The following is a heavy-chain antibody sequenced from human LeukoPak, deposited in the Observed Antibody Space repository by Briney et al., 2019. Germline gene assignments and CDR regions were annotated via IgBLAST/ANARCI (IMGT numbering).Heavy chain of an antibody. J-gene: IGHJ3*02. Sequence: PSETLSLTCTVSGASISSFHWTWIRQPPGKGLEWIGYTYYTGSTKYNASLKSRVTISADTSKNQFSLKLSSVTAADTAVYYCARDFADSGTWEPIWGQGTMVTVSS. CDR2: TYYTGST. CDR1: GASISSFH. V-gene: IGHV4-59*01. D-gene: IGHD1-26*01. CDR3: ARDFADSGTWEPI.